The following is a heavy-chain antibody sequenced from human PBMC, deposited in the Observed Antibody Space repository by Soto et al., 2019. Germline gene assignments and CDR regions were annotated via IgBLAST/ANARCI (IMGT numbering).Heavy chain of an antibody. V-gene: IGHV4-59*01. CDR1: GGSISSYY. CDR2: IYYSGST. Sequence: PSETLSLTCTVSGGSISSYYWTWIRQPPGKGLEWIGYIYYSGSTNYNPSLKSRVTISVDTSKNQFSLKLSSVTAADTALYYCARGYCINRVCPGVYYYYYRINGWDQGSTVTVSS. J-gene: IGHJ6*02. D-gene: IGHD2-8*01. CDR3: ARGYCINRVCPGVYYYYYRING.